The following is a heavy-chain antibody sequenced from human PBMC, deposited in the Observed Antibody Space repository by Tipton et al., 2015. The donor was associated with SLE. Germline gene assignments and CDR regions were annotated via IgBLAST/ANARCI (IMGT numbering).Heavy chain of an antibody. CDR1: GFTFSDYY. J-gene: IGHJ3*02. Sequence: GSLRLSCAASGFTFSDYYMSWIRQAPGKGLEWVSYISSSSSYTNYADSVKGRFTISRDNAKNSLYLQMNSLRAEDTAVYYCARDLVTGDRAGAFDIWGQGTMVTVSS. CDR2: ISSSSSYT. D-gene: IGHD7-27*01. CDR3: ARDLVTGDRAGAFDI. V-gene: IGHV3-11*06.